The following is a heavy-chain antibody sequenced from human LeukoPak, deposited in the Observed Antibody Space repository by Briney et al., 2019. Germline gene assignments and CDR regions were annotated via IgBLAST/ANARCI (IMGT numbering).Heavy chain of an antibody. V-gene: IGHV4-34*01. D-gene: IGHD3-22*01. CDR3: ARQWLPADDAFDI. CDR1: GGSFSGYY. J-gene: IGHJ3*02. Sequence: KPSETLSLTCAVYGGSFSGYYWSWIRQPPGKGLEWIGEINHSGSTNYNPSLKSRVTISVDTSKNQFSLKPSSVTAADTAVYYCARQWLPADDAFDIWGQGTMVTVSS. CDR2: INHSGST.